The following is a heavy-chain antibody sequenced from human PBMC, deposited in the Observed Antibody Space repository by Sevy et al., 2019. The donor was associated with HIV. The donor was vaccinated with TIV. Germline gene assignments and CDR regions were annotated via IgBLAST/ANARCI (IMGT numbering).Heavy chain of an antibody. V-gene: IGHV4-59*08. D-gene: IGHD1-26*01. Sequence: SETLSLTCTVSGGSITSLYWNSIRQPPGKRLEWIANIYYNGHINYNPSRKSRVTLSLDTSKNQFSLRLSSVTAADTAMYYCAGENAWGRGYSWGQGTLVTVSS. CDR3: AGENAWGRGYS. J-gene: IGHJ4*02. CDR2: IYYNGHI. CDR1: GGSITSLY.